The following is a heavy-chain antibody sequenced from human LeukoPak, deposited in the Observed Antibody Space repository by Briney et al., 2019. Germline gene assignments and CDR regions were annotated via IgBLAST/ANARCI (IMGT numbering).Heavy chain of an antibody. CDR2: IKQDGSEK. J-gene: IGHJ6*02. CDR3: ARDDRKVYYYYGMDV. V-gene: IGHV3-7*03. Sequence: GGSLRLSCAASGFTFSSYWMSWVRQAPGKGLEWVANIKQDGSEKYYVDSVKGRFTSSRDNAKNSLYLQMNSLRAEDTAVYYCARDDRKVYYYYGMDVWDQGTTVTVSS. CDR1: GFTFSSYW. D-gene: IGHD3-22*01.